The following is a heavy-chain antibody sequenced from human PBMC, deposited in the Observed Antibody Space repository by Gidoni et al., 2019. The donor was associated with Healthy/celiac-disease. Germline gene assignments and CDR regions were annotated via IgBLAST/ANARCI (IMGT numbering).Heavy chain of an antibody. V-gene: IGHV3-66*02. CDR1: GFTVSSTY. CDR3: ARVETPGIAAAGTPWFDP. J-gene: IGHJ5*02. Sequence: EVQLVESGGGLVQPGGSLRLSCAASGFTVSSTYMSWVRQAPGKGLEWVSVIYSGGSTYYADSVKGRFTISRDNSKNTLYLQMNSLRAEDTAVYYCARVETPGIAAAGTPWFDPWGQGTLVTVSS. D-gene: IGHD6-13*01. CDR2: IYSGGST.